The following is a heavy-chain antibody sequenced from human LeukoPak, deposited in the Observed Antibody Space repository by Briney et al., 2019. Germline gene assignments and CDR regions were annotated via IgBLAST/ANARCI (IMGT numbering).Heavy chain of an antibody. V-gene: IGHV5-51*01. CDR3: ARIGGAGVLRFLEWYY. D-gene: IGHD3-3*01. CDR2: IYPGDSDT. J-gene: IGHJ4*02. CDR1: GYIFTNYW. Sequence: GESLKISCKGSGYIFTNYWIGWVRQMPGKGLEWMGIIYPGDSDTRYSLSFQGQVAISADKSISTAYLQWSSLKASDTAMYYCARIGGAGVLRFLEWYYWGQGTLVTVSS.